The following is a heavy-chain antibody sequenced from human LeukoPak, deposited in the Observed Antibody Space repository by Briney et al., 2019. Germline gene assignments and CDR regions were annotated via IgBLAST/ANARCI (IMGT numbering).Heavy chain of an antibody. CDR3: ARQKCTSASCLTKNAFDI. CDR2: IYTSGRT. V-gene: IGHV4-4*09. D-gene: IGHD2-2*01. J-gene: IGHJ3*02. Sequence: SETLSLTCTVSGSISCYYWSWIRQPPGKELEWIGSIYTSGRTNYNPSLESRVTISVDTSKNQISLDLSSVTAADTAVYYCARQKCTSASCLTKNAFDIWGQGTMVTVSS. CDR1: GSISCYY.